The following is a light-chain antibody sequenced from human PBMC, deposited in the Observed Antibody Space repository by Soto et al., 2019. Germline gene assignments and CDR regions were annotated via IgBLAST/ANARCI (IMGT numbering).Light chain of an antibody. CDR3: QQGNSFPFT. CDR1: QGISNW. V-gene: IGKV1D-12*01. J-gene: IGKJ3*01. CDR2: AAS. Sequence: DIQMTQPPSSVSASVGDRVSITCRASQGISNWLAWYQQKPGRAPKLLIYAASSLQSGVSSRFSGSGSGTDFTLTISSLQPEDFETYYCQQGNSFPFTFGPGTKVDIK.